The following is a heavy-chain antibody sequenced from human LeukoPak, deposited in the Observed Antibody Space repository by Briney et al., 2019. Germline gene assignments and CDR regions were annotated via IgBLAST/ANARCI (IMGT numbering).Heavy chain of an antibody. D-gene: IGHD3-10*01. Sequence: GRSLRLSCAASGFTFSSYAMHWVRQAPGKGLEWVAVISYDGSNKYYADSVKGRFTISRDNSKNTLYLQMNSLRAEDTAVYYCAKVVRGVIPYFDYWGQGTLVTVSS. CDR3: AKVVRGVIPYFDY. V-gene: IGHV3-30-3*01. CDR1: GFTFSSYA. CDR2: ISYDGSNK. J-gene: IGHJ4*02.